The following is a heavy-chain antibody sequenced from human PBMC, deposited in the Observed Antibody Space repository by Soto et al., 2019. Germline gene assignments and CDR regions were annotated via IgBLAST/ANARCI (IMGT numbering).Heavy chain of an antibody. CDR3: ASGRDGYNNGYYYYGMDV. Sequence: GGSLRLSCAASGFNVSRNYMSWVRQAPGKGLEWVSVIYSGGSTYYADSVKGRFTISRDNSKNTLYLQMNSLGAEDTAVYYCASGRDGYNNGYYYYGMDVWGQGTTVTVSS. J-gene: IGHJ6*02. D-gene: IGHD5-12*01. CDR2: IYSGGST. CDR1: GFNVSRNY. V-gene: IGHV3-53*01.